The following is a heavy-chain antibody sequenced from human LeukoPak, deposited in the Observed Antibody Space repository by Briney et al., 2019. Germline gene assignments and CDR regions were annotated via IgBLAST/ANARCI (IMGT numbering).Heavy chain of an antibody. CDR1: GFSFSNYW. J-gene: IGHJ4*02. CDR3: AKDMSSDWYGGPDY. D-gene: IGHD3-10*01. V-gene: IGHV3-7*05. CDR2: IRVDGSEK. Sequence: GGSLRLSCVASGFSFSNYWGSWVRQAPGKGLEWVANIRVDGSEKYYVDSVKGRFTVSRDNAKNSLYLQMNGLRADDTAVYYCAKDMSSDWYGGPDYWGQGTLVTVSS.